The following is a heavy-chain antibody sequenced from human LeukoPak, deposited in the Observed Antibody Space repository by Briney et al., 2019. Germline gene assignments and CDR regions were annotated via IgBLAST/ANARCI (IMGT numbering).Heavy chain of an antibody. Sequence: PGGSLRLSCAASGFTFDDYGMSWVRQAPGKGLEWVSGINWNGGSTGYADSVKGRFTISRGNAKNSLYLQMNSLRAEDTALYYCARDLGYCSSTSCPIDYWGQGTLVTVSS. V-gene: IGHV3-20*04. D-gene: IGHD2-2*03. CDR3: ARDLGYCSSTSCPIDY. CDR1: GFTFDDYG. CDR2: INWNGGST. J-gene: IGHJ4*02.